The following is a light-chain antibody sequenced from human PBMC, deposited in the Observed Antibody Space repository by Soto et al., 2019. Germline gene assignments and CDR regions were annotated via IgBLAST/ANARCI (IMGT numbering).Light chain of an antibody. V-gene: IGKV3-11*01. CDR3: QQRSNWPPT. Sequence: IVLTQSPGTLSLSPGERATLSCRASPSVSGSNLAWYQQKPGQAPRLVIYGASSRETGIPARFSGSGSGTEFTLTISSLEPEDFAVYYCQQRSNWPPTFGGGTKV. CDR2: GAS. J-gene: IGKJ4*01. CDR1: PSVSGSN.